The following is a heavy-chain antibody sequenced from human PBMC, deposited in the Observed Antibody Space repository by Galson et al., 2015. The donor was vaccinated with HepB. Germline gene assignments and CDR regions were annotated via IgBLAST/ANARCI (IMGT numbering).Heavy chain of an antibody. CDR2: ISWSRGRI. CDR1: GFRLDDYA. Sequence: SLRLSCAASGFRLDDYAMHWVRQAPGKGLEWVSGISWSRGRIGYADSVKGRFTISGDKAKNSLFLQMNSLRAEDTALYYCARGVLDLGEDSPGYFYNWFDSWGQGTLVTVSS. CDR3: ARGVLDLGEDSPGYFYNWFDS. D-gene: IGHD3-9*01. J-gene: IGHJ5*01. V-gene: IGHV3-9*01.